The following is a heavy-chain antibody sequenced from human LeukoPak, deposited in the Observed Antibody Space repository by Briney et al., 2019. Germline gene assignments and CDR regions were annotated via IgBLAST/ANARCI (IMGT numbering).Heavy chain of an antibody. Sequence: SGTLSLTCAVSGGSISSTEWYTWVRQPPGQGLEWIGEIHHSGGTNYNVSLKSRVTISLDKSKNRFSLDLTSMTAADTAVYYCATRWVLTGEPYWGQGTLVTVSS. CDR3: ATRWVLTGEPY. CDR1: GGSISSTEW. J-gene: IGHJ4*02. D-gene: IGHD7-27*01. V-gene: IGHV4-4*02. CDR2: IHHSGGT.